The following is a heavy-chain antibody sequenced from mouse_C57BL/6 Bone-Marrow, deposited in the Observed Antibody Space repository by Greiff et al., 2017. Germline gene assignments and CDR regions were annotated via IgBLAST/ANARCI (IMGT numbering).Heavy chain of an antibody. CDR2: ISSGGSYT. Sequence: EVQLVESGGDLVKPGGSLKLSCAASGFTFSSYGMSWVRQTPDKRLAWVATISSGGSYTYYPEKVKGRFTFSSDKVYNTLYLQMSSLKTEDTAMYYCAGVTGSDYYYAMDYWGQGTSVTVSS. CDR1: GFTFSSYG. D-gene: IGHD4-1*01. J-gene: IGHJ4*01. V-gene: IGHV5-6*01. CDR3: AGVTGSDYYYAMDY.